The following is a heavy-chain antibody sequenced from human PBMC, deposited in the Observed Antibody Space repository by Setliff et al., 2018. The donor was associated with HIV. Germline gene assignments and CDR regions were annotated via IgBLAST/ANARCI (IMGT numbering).Heavy chain of an antibody. Sequence: PGGSLRLSCAASGFTFSVYYMTWIRQAPGKGLEWVANISPEGNKKYYVGSVKGRFTSSRDNAKSSLFLQMSGLRPEDTAEYYCARVLLRTKPLYGVASNWFDPWGQGTLVTVSS. CDR3: ARVLLRTKPLYGVASNWFDP. D-gene: IGHD3-3*01. CDR2: ISPEGNKK. CDR1: GFTFSVYY. J-gene: IGHJ5*02. V-gene: IGHV3-7*03.